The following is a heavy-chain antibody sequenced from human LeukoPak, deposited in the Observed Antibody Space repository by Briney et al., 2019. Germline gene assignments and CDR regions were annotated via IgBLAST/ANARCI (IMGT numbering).Heavy chain of an antibody. J-gene: IGHJ6*02. D-gene: IGHD5-12*01. V-gene: IGHV3-74*01. CDR3: ARGMGSSSYTMDV. CDR2: INSDGSST. CDR1: GFTFSSYW. Sequence: PGGSLRLSCAASGFTFSSYWMHWVRQAPGKGLVWVSRINSDGSSTSYADSVKGRFTISRDNAKNTLYLQMNSLRAEDTAVYYCARGMGSSSYTMDVWGQGTTVTVSS.